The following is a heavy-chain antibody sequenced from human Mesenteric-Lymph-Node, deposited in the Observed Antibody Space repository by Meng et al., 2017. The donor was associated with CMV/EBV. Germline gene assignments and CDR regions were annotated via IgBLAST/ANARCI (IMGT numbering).Heavy chain of an antibody. D-gene: IGHD6-13*01. CDR2: ISSSSSYI. CDR3: ARVSLAAAGTFWFDP. V-gene: IGHV3-21*01. J-gene: IGHJ5*02. Sequence: EVQLVESGGGLVKPGGSLRLSCAASGFTFSSYSMNWVRQAPGKGLEWVSSISSSSSYIYYADSVKGRFTISRDNAKNSLYLQMNSLRAEDTAVYYCARVSLAAAGTFWFDPWGQGTLVTGS. CDR1: GFTFSSYS.